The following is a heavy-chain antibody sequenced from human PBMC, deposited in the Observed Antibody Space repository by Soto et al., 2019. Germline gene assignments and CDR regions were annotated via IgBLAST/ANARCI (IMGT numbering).Heavy chain of an antibody. Sequence: PGESLKISCKGSGYSFTSYWIGWVRQMPGKGLEWMGIIYPGDSDTGYSPSFQGQVTISADKSISTAYLQWSSLKASDTAMYYCARQNSSSWYNYYYYGMDVWGQGTTVTV. CDR2: IYPGDSDT. CDR1: GYSFTSYW. J-gene: IGHJ6*02. D-gene: IGHD6-13*01. CDR3: ARQNSSSWYNYYYYGMDV. V-gene: IGHV5-51*01.